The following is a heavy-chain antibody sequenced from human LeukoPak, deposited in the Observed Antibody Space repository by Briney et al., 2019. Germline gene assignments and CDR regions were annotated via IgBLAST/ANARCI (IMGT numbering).Heavy chain of an antibody. D-gene: IGHD5-18*01. CDR1: GGSSPGYC. CDR3: APRGDIEHSYGYGKRVDP. CDR2: INHSGST. J-gene: IGHJ5*02. V-gene: IGHV4-34*01. Sequence: PSETLSLTCPDDGGSSPGYCSGCNSQPPGKGLEWIGEINHSGSTNYNASLKSRVTISVDTSMNQFSLKLSSETAADTAVYYCAPRGDIEHSYGYGKRVDPWGQGTRVTVSS.